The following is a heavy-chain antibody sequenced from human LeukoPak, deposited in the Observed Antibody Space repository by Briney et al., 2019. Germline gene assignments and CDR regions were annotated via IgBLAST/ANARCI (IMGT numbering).Heavy chain of an antibody. V-gene: IGHV3-30*02. Sequence: GGSLRLSCAASGFTFSSYGMHWVRQAPGKGLEWVAFIRYDGSNKYYADSVKGRFTISRDNARNSLFLQMNGLKAEDTAVYYCVTESGWLFDYWGQGTLVTVSS. CDR1: GFTFSSYG. CDR3: VTESGWLFDY. J-gene: IGHJ4*02. D-gene: IGHD5-12*01. CDR2: IRYDGSNK.